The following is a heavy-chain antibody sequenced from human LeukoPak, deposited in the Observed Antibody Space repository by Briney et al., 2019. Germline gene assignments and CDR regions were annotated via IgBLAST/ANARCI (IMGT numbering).Heavy chain of an antibody. CDR3: ARRGHGNYADY. CDR1: GGSITTYS. CDR2: LYYTGTT. D-gene: IGHD4-17*01. V-gene: IGHV4-59*01. Sequence: SETLSLTCTVSGGSITTYSWSWIRQPPGKGLEWIGYLYYTGTTTYNPSLKSRLTMSVDSSKNQFSLKLRSVTAADTALYYCARRGHGNYADYWGQGSLVTVSS. J-gene: IGHJ4*02.